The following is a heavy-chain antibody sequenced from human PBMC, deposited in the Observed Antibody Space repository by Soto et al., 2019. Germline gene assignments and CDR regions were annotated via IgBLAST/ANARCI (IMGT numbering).Heavy chain of an antibody. CDR1: GFTFSSYA. J-gene: IGHJ6*02. Sequence: GGSLRLSCAASGFTFSSYAMHWVRQAPGKGLEWVAVISYDGSNKYYADSVKGRFTISRDNSKNTLYLQMNSLRAEDTAVYYCARVWVGATTDYYGMDVWGQGTTVTVSS. CDR3: ARVWVGATTDYYGMDV. CDR2: ISYDGSNK. D-gene: IGHD1-26*01. V-gene: IGHV3-30-3*01.